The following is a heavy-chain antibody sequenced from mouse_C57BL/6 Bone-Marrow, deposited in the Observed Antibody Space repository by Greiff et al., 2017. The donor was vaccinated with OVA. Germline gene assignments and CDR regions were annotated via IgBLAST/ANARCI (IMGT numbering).Heavy chain of an antibody. CDR2: INPYNGGT. CDR3: ARLLRFFFAY. V-gene: IGHV1-19*01. D-gene: IGHD1-1*01. Sequence: VHVKQSGPVLVKPGASVKMSCKASGYTFTDYYMNWVKQSHGKSLEWIGVINPYNGGTSYNQKFKGKATLTVDKSSSTAYMELNSLTSEDSAVYYCARLLRFFFAYWGQGTLVTVSA. J-gene: IGHJ3*01. CDR1: GYTFTDYY.